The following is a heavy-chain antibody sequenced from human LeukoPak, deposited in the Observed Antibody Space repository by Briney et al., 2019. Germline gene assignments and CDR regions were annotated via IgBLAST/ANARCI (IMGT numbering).Heavy chain of an antibody. V-gene: IGHV3-23*01. CDR2: ISGSGGST. Sequence: GGSLRLSCAASGLTFSSYAMSWVRQAPGKGLEWVSAISGSGGSTYYADSVKGRFTISRDNSKNTLYLQMNSLRAEDTAVYYCAKDHTVTQSPPIDYWGQGTLVTVSS. CDR3: AKDHTVTQSPPIDY. CDR1: GLTFSSYA. D-gene: IGHD4-23*01. J-gene: IGHJ4*02.